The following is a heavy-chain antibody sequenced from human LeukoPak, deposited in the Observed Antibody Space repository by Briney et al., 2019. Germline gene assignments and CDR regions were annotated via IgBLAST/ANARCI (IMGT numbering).Heavy chain of an antibody. D-gene: IGHD6-19*01. V-gene: IGHV4-59*01. CDR3: ARGSYRSYSSPKDAFDI. Sequence: SETLSLTCTVSGGSISSYYWSWIRQPPGKGLEWIGYIYYSGSTNYNPSLKSRVTISVDTSKNQFSLKLSSVTAADTAVYYCARGSYRSYSSPKDAFDIWGQGTMVTVSS. CDR1: GGSISSYY. CDR2: IYYSGST. J-gene: IGHJ3*02.